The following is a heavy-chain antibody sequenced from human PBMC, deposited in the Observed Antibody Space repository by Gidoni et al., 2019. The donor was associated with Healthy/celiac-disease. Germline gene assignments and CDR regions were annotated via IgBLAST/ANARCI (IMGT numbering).Heavy chain of an antibody. D-gene: IGHD6-13*01. J-gene: IGHJ6*02. CDR1: GFTFSSYG. CDR3: AKRLAAGRERDYYYGMDV. Sequence: QLVESGGGVVQPGRSLRLSCAASGFTFSSYGMHWVRQAPGKGLEWVAVISYDGSNKYYADSVKGRFTISRDNSKNTLYLQMNSLRAEDTAVYYCAKRLAAGRERDYYYGMDVWGQGTTVTVSS. V-gene: IGHV3-30*18. CDR2: ISYDGSNK.